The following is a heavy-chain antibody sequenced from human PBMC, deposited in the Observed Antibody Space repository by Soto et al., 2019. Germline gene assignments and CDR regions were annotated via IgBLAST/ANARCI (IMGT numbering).Heavy chain of an antibody. CDR2: ISGSGGST. D-gene: IGHD3-10*01. CDR3: ARHSGDYYYYYGMDV. Sequence: EVQLLESGGGLVQPGGSLRLSCAASGFTFSSYGMSWVRQAPGKGLECVSAISGSGGSTYYGDSVKGRFTISRDNSKNTLYLQMNSLRAEDTVIYYCARHSGDYYYYYGMDVWGQGTTVTVSS. CDR1: GFTFSSYG. J-gene: IGHJ6*02. V-gene: IGHV3-23*01.